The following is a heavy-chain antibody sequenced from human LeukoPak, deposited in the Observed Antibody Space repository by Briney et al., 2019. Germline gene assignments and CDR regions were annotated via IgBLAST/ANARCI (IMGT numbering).Heavy chain of an antibody. J-gene: IGHJ3*02. CDR2: IYYSGST. V-gene: IGHV4-39*07. CDR1: GGSISGSSYY. CDR3: ARDAYVDVFDI. D-gene: IGHD3-16*01. Sequence: PSETLSLTCTVSGGSISGSSYYWGWIRQPPGKGLEWIGSIYYSGSTYYNPSLKSRVTMSVDTSKNQFSLKLSSVTAADTAVYYCARDAYVDVFDIWGQGTMVTVSS.